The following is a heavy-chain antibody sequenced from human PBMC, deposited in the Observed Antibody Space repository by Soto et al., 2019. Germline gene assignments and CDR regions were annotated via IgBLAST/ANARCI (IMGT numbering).Heavy chain of an antibody. CDR2: VYDSGST. J-gene: IGHJ4*02. D-gene: IGHD3-10*01. CDR3: ARDRRGSGTWSPYYFDY. CDR1: GFPMSSYY. Sequence: SETLSLTCPFSGFPMSSYYWSWIRQAPGKGLEWIGYVYDSGSTDYNPSLKSRLTISLDTSKNLFSLKLSFVTAADTAVYYCARDRRGSGTWSPYYFDYWGRGIMVTVSS. V-gene: IGHV4-59*01.